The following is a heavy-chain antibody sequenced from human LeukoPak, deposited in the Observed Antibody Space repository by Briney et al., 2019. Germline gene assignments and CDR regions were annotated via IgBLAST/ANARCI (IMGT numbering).Heavy chain of an antibody. CDR3: ARVGGDYSYGMDV. Sequence: SQTLSLTCAISGDSFSGNNVAWNWIRQSPSRGLEWLGRTYYRSKWYTEYAISVKSRITINPDTSKNQFSLQLNSVTLEDTAVYYCARVGGDYSYGMDVWGQGTTVTVSS. D-gene: IGHD1-26*01. CDR1: GDSFSGNNVA. J-gene: IGHJ6*02. CDR2: TYYRSKWYT. V-gene: IGHV6-1*01.